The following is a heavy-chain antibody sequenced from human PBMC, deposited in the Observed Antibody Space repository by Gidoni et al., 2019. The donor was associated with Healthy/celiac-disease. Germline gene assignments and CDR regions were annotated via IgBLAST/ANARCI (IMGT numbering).Heavy chain of an antibody. CDR1: GGTFSSYA. D-gene: IGHD2-2*01. Sequence: QVQLVQSGAEVTKPGSSVKVSCKASGGTFSSYAISWVRQAPGQGLEWMGGIIPIFGTANYAQKFQGRVTITADESTSTAYMELSSLRSEDTAVYYCARDCSSTSCKPNWFDPWGQGTLVTVSS. CDR2: IIPIFGTA. J-gene: IGHJ5*02. CDR3: ARDCSSTSCKPNWFDP. V-gene: IGHV1-69*01.